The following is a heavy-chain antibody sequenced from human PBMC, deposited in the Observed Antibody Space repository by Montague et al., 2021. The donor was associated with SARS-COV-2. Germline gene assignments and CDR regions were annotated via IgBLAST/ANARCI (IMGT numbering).Heavy chain of an antibody. Sequence: SLRLYCAASDFTFSDYSMTWVRQAPGKGLEWVSYITDSGSTTYYADSVKGRFTISRDNSRTTLYLQMNSLRVEDTAVYYCARRRIIDILLVLRDPHLDVWGKGTTVTVSS. CDR2: ITDSGSTT. CDR1: DFTFSDYS. D-gene: IGHD2/OR15-2a*01. V-gene: IGHV3-23*01. CDR3: ARRRIIDILLVLRDPHLDV. J-gene: IGHJ6*04.